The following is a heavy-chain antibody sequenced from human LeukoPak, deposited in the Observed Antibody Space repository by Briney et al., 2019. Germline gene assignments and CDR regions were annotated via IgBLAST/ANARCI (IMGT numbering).Heavy chain of an antibody. CDR2: IGISSGNT. CDR3: ARDHRYAFDN. Sequence: PGGSLRLSCAASGFNFIDYSMNWVRQAPGKGLEWISYIGISSGNTKYADSVKGRFTISRDKARNSLYLQMNSLRVEGTGVYYCARDHRYAFDNWGHGTLVTVSS. J-gene: IGHJ4*01. CDR1: GFNFIDYS. V-gene: IGHV3-48*01. D-gene: IGHD5-12*01.